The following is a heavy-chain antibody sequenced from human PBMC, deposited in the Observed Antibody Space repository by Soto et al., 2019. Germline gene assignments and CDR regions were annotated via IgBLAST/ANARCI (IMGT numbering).Heavy chain of an antibody. CDR3: AREREGDGYTKYYYGMDV. CDR1: GGSFSGYY. J-gene: IGHJ6*02. D-gene: IGHD2-2*02. Sequence: SETLSLTCSVYGGSFSGYYWSWILQPPGKGLEWIGEINHSGSTNYNPSLKSRVTISVDTSKNQFSLKLSSVTAADTAVYYCAREREGDGYTKYYYGMDVWGQGTTVTVSS. CDR2: INHSGST. V-gene: IGHV4-34*01.